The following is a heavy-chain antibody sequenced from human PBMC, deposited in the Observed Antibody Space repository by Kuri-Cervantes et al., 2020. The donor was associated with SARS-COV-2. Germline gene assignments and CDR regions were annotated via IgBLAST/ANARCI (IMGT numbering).Heavy chain of an antibody. J-gene: IGHJ6*03. CDR2: IIPIFGTA. V-gene: IGHV1-69*05. Sequence: SVKISCKASGGTFSSYAISWVRQAPGQGLEWMGGIIPIFGTANYAQKFQGRVTITTDESTSTAYMELSSLRSEDTAVYYCAKALEGGATSLYYYYYYMDVWGKGTTVTVSS. CDR3: AKALEGGATSLYYYYYYMDV. D-gene: IGHD1-26*01. CDR1: GGTFSSYA.